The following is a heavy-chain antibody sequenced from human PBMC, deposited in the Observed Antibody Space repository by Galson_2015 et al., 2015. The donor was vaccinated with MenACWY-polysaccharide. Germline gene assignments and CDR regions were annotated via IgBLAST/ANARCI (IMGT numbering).Heavy chain of an antibody. D-gene: IGHD6-6*01. V-gene: IGHV1-24*01. CDR3: ATDLGRAARHPPLDY. CDR2: FDPEDGET. J-gene: IGHJ4*02. CDR1: GYTLTELS. Sequence: SVKVSCKVSGYTLTELSMHWVRQAPGKGLGWMGGFDPEDGETIYAQKFQGRVTMTEDTSTDTAYMELSSLRSEDTAVYYCATDLGRAARHPPLDYWGQGTLVTVSS.